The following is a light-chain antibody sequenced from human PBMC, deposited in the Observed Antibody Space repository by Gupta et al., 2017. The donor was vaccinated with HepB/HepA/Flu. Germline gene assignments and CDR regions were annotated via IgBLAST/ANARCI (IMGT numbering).Light chain of an antibody. CDR1: QSLRHYNGYKY. CDR2: LGS. CDR3: MQALQTPLT. Sequence: DIVMTQSPLSLPVTPGESASISCRSSQSLRHYNGYKYLDWYLQKPGQSPQLLIYLGSNRASGVPDRFSGSGSGTDFTLKISRVEAEDVGVYFCMQALQTPLTFGGGTKVEIE. J-gene: IGKJ4*01. V-gene: IGKV2-28*01.